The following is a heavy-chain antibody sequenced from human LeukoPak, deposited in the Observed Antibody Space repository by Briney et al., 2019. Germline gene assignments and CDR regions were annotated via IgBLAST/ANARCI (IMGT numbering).Heavy chain of an antibody. D-gene: IGHD1/OR15-1a*01. J-gene: IGHJ4*02. Sequence: GGSLRLSCSASGFIFSIYTMYWVRQAPGKGPEYVSTISGSGNGGSIYYADSVKGRFTISRGDSKSIVYLQMNGLRSEDTAVYYCVKDLGRVRGTPDSWGQGAQVTVSS. CDR2: ISGSGNGGSI. CDR3: VKDLGRVRGTPDS. V-gene: IGHV3-64D*06. CDR1: GFIFSIYT.